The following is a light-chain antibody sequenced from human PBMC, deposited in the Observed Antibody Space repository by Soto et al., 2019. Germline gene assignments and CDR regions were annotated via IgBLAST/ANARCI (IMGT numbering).Light chain of an antibody. CDR3: SAYTVSRTYV. CDR2: NVY. CDR1: SSDVGAYNF. J-gene: IGLJ1*01. V-gene: IGLV2-14*03. Sequence: QSALTQPASVSGSPGQSITISCTGTSSDVGAYNFVSWHQQHLGKAPKLMIYNVYDRPSGISYRFSGSKSGNTASLTISGLQGEDEADYYCSAYTVSRTYVFGTGTKVT.